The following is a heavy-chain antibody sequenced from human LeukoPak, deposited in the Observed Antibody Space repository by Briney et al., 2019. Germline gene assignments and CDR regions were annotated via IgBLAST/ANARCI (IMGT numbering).Heavy chain of an antibody. CDR1: GYSFTSSW. J-gene: IGHJ6*02. Sequence: GESLKISCKGSGYSFTSSWIAWVRQMPGKGLEWMGIIYPGDSDTRYSPSFQGQVTISADKSTSTAYLQWSSLKASDTAMYYCARADSYGSGRFHYYGMDVWGQGTTVTVSS. CDR3: ARADSYGSGRFHYYGMDV. V-gene: IGHV5-51*01. CDR2: IYPGDSDT. D-gene: IGHD3-10*01.